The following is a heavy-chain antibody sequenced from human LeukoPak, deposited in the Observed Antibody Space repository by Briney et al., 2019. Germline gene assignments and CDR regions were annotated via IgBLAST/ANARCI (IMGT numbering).Heavy chain of an antibody. CDR2: ISGSGVGT. CDR3: ARGGPFTGPTSTPRASDY. Sequence: PGGSLRLSCAASGFTFSSYGMNWVRQAPGQGLEWVSGISGSGVGTYYADSVKGRFTVSRDNSKNTLYLQMNSLRAEDTAVYYCARGGPFTGPTSTPRASDYWGQGILVTVSS. D-gene: IGHD1-7*01. CDR1: GFTFSSYG. V-gene: IGHV3-23*01. J-gene: IGHJ4*02.